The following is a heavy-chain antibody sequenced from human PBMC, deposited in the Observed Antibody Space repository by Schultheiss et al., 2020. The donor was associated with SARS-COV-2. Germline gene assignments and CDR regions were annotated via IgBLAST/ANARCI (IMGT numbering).Heavy chain of an antibody. CDR3: ARDSRGDFWSGYYTYYFDY. Sequence: GGSLRLSCAASGFTFSSYSMNWVRQAPGKGLEWVSSISSSSSYIYYADSVKGRFTISRDNAKNSLYLQMNSLRAEDTAVYYCARDSRGDFWSGYYTYYFDYWGQGTLVTVSS. CDR2: ISSSSSYI. CDR1: GFTFSSYS. D-gene: IGHD3-3*01. J-gene: IGHJ4*02. V-gene: IGHV3-21*01.